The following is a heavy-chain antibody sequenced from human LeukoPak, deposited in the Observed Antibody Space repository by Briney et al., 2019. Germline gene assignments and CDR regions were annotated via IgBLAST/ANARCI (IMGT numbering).Heavy chain of an antibody. Sequence: GESLKISCKGSGYIFSTYWIGWVRQMPGKGLEWMGIIYPGDSDTRYSPSFQGQVTISADKSISAAYLQWSSLKASDTAMYYCARLAAPGVVVDYWGQGTLVTVSS. CDR1: GYIFSTYW. V-gene: IGHV5-51*01. CDR2: IYPGDSDT. CDR3: ARLAAPGVVVDY. J-gene: IGHJ4*02. D-gene: IGHD3-3*01.